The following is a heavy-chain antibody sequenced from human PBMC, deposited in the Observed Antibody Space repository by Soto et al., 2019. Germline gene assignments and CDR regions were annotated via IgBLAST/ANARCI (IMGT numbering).Heavy chain of an antibody. CDR3: AKDPQLGPSP. V-gene: IGHV3-30*18. CDR1: GFTFSSYG. CDR2: ISYDGSNK. Sequence: QVQLVESGGGVVQPGRSLRLSCAASGFTFSSYGMHWVRQAPGKGLEWVAVISYDGSNKYYANSVKGRFTISRDNSKNTLYLQINSLRAEDTAVYYCAKDPQLGPSPWGQGTLVTVSS. J-gene: IGHJ5*02. D-gene: IGHD1-1*01.